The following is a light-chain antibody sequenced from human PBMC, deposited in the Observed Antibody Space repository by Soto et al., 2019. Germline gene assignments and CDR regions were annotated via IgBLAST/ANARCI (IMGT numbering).Light chain of an antibody. CDR3: QHSDSYPYT. J-gene: IGKJ2*01. CDR1: QSITNY. Sequence: DIQMTQSPSSLSVSVGDRVTITCRASQSITNYLNWYQQKPGKAPKLLVYAASSLQSGVPSRLSANGSGTDFTLNISSLQPEDFATYYCQHSDSYPYTFGQGTKLEIK. V-gene: IGKV1-39*01. CDR2: AAS.